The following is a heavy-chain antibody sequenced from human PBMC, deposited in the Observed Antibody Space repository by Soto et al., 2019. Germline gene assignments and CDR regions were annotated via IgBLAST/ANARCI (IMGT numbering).Heavy chain of an antibody. CDR2: IYSGGST. CDR3: ARVGYYDILTGYHWYFDL. J-gene: IGHJ2*01. CDR1: GFTVSSNY. V-gene: IGHV3-66*01. Sequence: GGSLRLSCAASGFTVSSNYMSWVRQAPGKGLEWVSVIYSGGSTYYADSVKGRFTISRDNSKNTLYLQMNSLRAEDTAVYYCARVGYYDILTGYHWYFDLWGRGTLVTVSS. D-gene: IGHD3-9*01.